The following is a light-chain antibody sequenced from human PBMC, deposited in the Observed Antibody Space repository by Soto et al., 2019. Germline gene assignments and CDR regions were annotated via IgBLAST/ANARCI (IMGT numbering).Light chain of an antibody. V-gene: IGKV3-20*01. J-gene: IGKJ4*01. Sequence: EIVLTQSPGTLSLSPGERVTLSCRASQTVRTNYLAWFQHKPGQAPRLLIYGASSRATGIPDRFSGSGSGTDFTLTINRLEPEDFAVYFCQQYSDSPLTFGGGTKVDIK. CDR2: GAS. CDR1: QTVRTNY. CDR3: QQYSDSPLT.